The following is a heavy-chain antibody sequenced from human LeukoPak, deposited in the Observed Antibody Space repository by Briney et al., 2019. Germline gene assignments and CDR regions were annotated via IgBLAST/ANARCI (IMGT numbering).Heavy chain of an antibody. CDR1: GFTFSDYY. CDR2: INHSGST. CDR3: ARLDELVLAFDY. J-gene: IGHJ4*02. D-gene: IGHD6-6*01. Sequence: GSLRLSCAASGFTFSDYYMNWIRQAPGKGLEWIGEINHSGSTNYNPSLKSRVTISVDTSKNQFSLKLSSVTAADTAVYYCARLDELVLAFDYWGQGTLVTVSS. V-gene: IGHV4-34*01.